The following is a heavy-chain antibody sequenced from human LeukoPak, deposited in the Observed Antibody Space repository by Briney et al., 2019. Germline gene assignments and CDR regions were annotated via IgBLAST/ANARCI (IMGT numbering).Heavy chain of an antibody. J-gene: IGHJ4*02. CDR3: TEDLSALQWAGDETTVTEGY. Sequence: PGGSLRLSCTASGFTFSSYAMNWVRQAPGKGLDWVSVITNGGTTYYADSVKGRFTISRDNSKSTLFLQMNSLRAEDTAIYYCTEDLSALQWAGDETTVTEGYWGQRTLVTVSS. V-gene: IGHV3-23*01. CDR1: GFTFSSYA. CDR2: ITNGGTT. D-gene: IGHD4-17*01.